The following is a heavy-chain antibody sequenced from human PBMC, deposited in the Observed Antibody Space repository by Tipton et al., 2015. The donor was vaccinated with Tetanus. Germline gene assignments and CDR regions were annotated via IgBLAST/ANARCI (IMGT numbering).Heavy chain of an antibody. D-gene: IGHD3-10*01. CDR3: ARLPKHYSASGST. CDR1: GYRFTDYW. Sequence: QLVQSGAEVKKPGDSLKISCKGSGYRFTDYWIGWVRQMPGQGLEWMGSISPGDSDTRYNPSFQGQVTISADKSISTAYLQWSSLKASDTAIYFYARLPKHYSASGSTWGQGTLVTVSS. J-gene: IGHJ5*02. CDR2: ISPGDSDT. V-gene: IGHV5-51*01.